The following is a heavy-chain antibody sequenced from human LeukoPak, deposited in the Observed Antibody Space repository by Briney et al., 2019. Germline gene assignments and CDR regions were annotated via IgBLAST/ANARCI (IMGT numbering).Heavy chain of an antibody. D-gene: IGHD6-19*01. V-gene: IGHV3-23*01. J-gene: IGHJ4*02. CDR2: ISGSGGST. Sequence: QPGGSLRLSCVASGFTFSSYAMSWVRQAPGKGLEWVSAISGSGGSTYYADSVKGRFTISRDNSKNTLYLQMNSLRAEDTAVYYCAKDSSSGWYGFDYWGQGTLVTVSS. CDR3: AKDSSSGWYGFDY. CDR1: GFTFSSYA.